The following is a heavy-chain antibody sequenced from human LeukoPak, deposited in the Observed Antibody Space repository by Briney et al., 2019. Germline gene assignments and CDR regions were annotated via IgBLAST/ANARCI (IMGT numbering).Heavy chain of an antibody. CDR3: ARDSGLHREGDEVSAFNI. CDR2: INPTGGST. J-gene: IGHJ3*02. D-gene: IGHD2-15*01. CDR1: GYTFTSYY. Sequence: ASVKVSCKASGYTFTSYYMHWVRQAPGQGLEWMGLINPTGGSTGYAQKFQGRVTMTRDMSTSTDYMELSSLRSEDTAIYYCARDSGLHREGDEVSAFNIWGQGTMVTVSS. V-gene: IGHV1-46*01.